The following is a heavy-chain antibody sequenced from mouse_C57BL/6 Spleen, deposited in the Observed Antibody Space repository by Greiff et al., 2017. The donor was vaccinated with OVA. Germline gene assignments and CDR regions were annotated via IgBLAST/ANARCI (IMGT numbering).Heavy chain of an antibody. V-gene: IGHV1-69*01. CDR1: GYTFTSYW. J-gene: IGHJ4*01. CDR3: ARGSYSNYWVMDY. Sequence: QVQLQQPGAELVMPGASVKLSCKASGYTFTSYWMHWVKQRPGQGLEWIGEIDPSDSYTNYNQKFKGKSTLTVDKSSSTAYMQLSSLTSEDSAVYYCARGSYSNYWVMDYWGQGTSVTVSS. D-gene: IGHD2-5*01. CDR2: IDPSDSYT.